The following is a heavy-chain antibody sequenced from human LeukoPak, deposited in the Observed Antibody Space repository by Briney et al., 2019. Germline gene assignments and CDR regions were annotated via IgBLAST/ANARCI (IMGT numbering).Heavy chain of an antibody. V-gene: IGHV4-39*07. CDR2: IYYSGST. CDR3: ARVTGSITYIDF. CDR1: GGSISSSSYY. D-gene: IGHD3-10*01. J-gene: IGHJ4*02. Sequence: SETLSLTCTVSGGSISSSSYYWGWIRQPPGKGLEWIGGIYYSGSTYYNPSLKSRVTISVDTSKNQFSLELSSVTAADTAVYYCARVTGSITYIDFWGQGTLVTVS.